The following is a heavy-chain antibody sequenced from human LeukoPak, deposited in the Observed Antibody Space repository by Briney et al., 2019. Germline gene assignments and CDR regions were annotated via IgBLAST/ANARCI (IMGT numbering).Heavy chain of an antibody. V-gene: IGHV3-23*01. Sequence: GGSLRLSCAASGFTFSTYAISWVRQAPGKGLEWVSGISGNGDNTYYADSVKGRFTIYRDNSKSRLSLQMNSLRAEDTAVYYCATGTGYADAFDIWGQGTMVTVSS. D-gene: IGHD5-12*01. CDR2: ISGNGDNT. CDR3: ATGTGYADAFDI. CDR1: GFTFSTYA. J-gene: IGHJ3*02.